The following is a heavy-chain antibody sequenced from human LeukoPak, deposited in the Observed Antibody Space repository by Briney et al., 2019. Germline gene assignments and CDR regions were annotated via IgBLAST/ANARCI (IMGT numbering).Heavy chain of an antibody. Sequence: ASVKVSCKASGYTFTSYDINWVRQATGQGLEWMGWMNPNSGNTGYAQKFQGRVTMTRNTSISTANMELSSLRSEDTAVYYCARTGSWLGYYYYYMDVWGKGTTVTVSS. CDR1: GYTFTSYD. CDR2: MNPNSGNT. CDR3: ARTGSWLGYYYYYMDV. D-gene: IGHD2-15*01. V-gene: IGHV1-8*01. J-gene: IGHJ6*03.